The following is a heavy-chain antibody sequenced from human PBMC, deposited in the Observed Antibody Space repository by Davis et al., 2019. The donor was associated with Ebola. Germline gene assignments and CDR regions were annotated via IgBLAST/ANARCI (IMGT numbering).Heavy chain of an antibody. D-gene: IGHD2-15*01. CDR3: ARGGSGSSWYWIY. CDR1: GFTFDDYA. Sequence: SLKISCAASGFTFDDYAMHWVRQAPGKGLEWVSGISWNSGSIGYADSVKGRFTISRDNAKNSLYLQMNSLRAEGTAVYYCARGGSGSSWYWIYWGQGTRATVSS. CDR2: ISWNSGSI. V-gene: IGHV3-9*01. J-gene: IGHJ4*02.